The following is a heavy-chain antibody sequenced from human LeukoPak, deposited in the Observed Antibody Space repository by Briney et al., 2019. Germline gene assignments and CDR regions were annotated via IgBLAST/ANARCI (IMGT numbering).Heavy chain of an antibody. CDR1: GGTFSSYA. Sequence: ASVKVSCKASGGTFSSYAISWVRQAPGEGLEWMGRIIPMFGTANYAQKFQGRVTITTDETTSTAYMELSSLRSEDTAVYYCASRTTVTTSGYYYYHMDVWGKGTTVTVSS. CDR2: IIPMFGTA. V-gene: IGHV1-69*05. CDR3: ASRTTVTTSGYYYYHMDV. J-gene: IGHJ6*03. D-gene: IGHD4-11*01.